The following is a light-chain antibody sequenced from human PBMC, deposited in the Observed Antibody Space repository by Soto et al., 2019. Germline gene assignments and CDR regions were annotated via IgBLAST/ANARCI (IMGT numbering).Light chain of an antibody. V-gene: IGKV3-15*01. CDR1: QSVSSN. Sequence: ETVMTQSPATLSVSPGERDTLSCRASQSVSSNLAWYQQKPGQAPRLLIHGASTRATGIPARFSGSGSGTEFTLTISSLQSEDFAVYYCQQYNNWYTFGQGTNLEIK. CDR2: GAS. J-gene: IGKJ2*01. CDR3: QQYNNWYT.